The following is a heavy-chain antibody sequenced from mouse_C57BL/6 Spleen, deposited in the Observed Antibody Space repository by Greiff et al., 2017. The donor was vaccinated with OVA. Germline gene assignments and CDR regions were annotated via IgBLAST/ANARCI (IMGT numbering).Heavy chain of an antibody. Sequence: VQLQQPGAELVRPGSSVKLSCKASGYTFTSYWMHWVKQRPIQGLEWIGNIDPSDSETHYNQKFKDKATLTVDKSSSTAYMQRSSLTSEDSAVYDRASNGRSTAFDVWGTGTTVTVSS. CDR1: GYTFTSYW. J-gene: IGHJ1*03. CDR2: IDPSDSET. D-gene: IGHD1-1*01. CDR3: ASNGRSTAFDV. V-gene: IGHV1-52*01.